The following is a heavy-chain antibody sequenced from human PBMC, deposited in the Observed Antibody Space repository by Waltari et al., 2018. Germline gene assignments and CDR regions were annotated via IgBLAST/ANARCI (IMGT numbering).Heavy chain of an antibody. Sequence: QVQLQESGPGLVKPSETLSLTCTVSGGSISSYYWSWIRQPPGKGLEWIGYIYYSGSTNYNPSLKSRVTISVDTAKNQFSLKLSSVTAADTAVYYCARVEVTMVRGVRGAFDIWGQGTMVTVSS. J-gene: IGHJ3*02. V-gene: IGHV4-59*01. CDR3: ARVEVTMVRGVRGAFDI. CDR1: GGSISSYY. D-gene: IGHD3-10*01. CDR2: IYYSGST.